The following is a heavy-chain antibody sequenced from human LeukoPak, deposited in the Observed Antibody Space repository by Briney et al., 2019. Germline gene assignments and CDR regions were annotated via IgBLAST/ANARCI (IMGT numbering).Heavy chain of an antibody. CDR3: AGGSGGGGAFDI. V-gene: IGHV3-53*01. D-gene: IGHD2-15*01. CDR2: IYSGGDT. Sequence: GGSLRLSCAASGVTFSSYYMSWVRQAPGRGLEWVSVIYSGGDTYYADSVKGRFTISRDNSQNQLYLQMNSLRAADPAVYYFAGGSGGGGAFDIWGQGTMVTVSS. J-gene: IGHJ3*02. CDR1: GVTFSSYY.